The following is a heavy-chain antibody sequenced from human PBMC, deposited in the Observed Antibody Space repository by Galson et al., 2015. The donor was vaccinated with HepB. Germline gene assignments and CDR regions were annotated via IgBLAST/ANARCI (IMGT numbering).Heavy chain of an antibody. Sequence: SVKVSCKASGYAFTSYAMHWVRQAPGQRLEWMGWINAGNGNTKYSQKFQGRVAITRDTSASTAYMELSSLRSEDTAVYYCARDFYSSGWYEGYYYYYYGMDVWGQGTTVTVSS. D-gene: IGHD6-19*01. CDR1: GYAFTSYA. V-gene: IGHV1-3*01. CDR2: INAGNGNT. CDR3: ARDFYSSGWYEGYYYYYYGMDV. J-gene: IGHJ6*02.